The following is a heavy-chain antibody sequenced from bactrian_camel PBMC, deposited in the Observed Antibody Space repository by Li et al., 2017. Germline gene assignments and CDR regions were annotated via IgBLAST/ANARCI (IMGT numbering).Heavy chain of an antibody. D-gene: IGHD1*01. J-gene: IGHJ4*01. Sequence: SGGGSVQAGGSLRLSCVANGYTYSPYCMAWFRQAPGKERDGVATIDRDGRTTYTDPVKGRFTISKDNAKSTLYLQMNDLIPEDTAEYYCAALKSAGPQFRGPGLDPRLYTLWGQGTQVTVS. CDR2: IDRDGRT. CDR1: GYTYSPYC. CDR3: AALKSAGPQFRGPGLDPRLYTL. V-gene: IGHV3S57*01.